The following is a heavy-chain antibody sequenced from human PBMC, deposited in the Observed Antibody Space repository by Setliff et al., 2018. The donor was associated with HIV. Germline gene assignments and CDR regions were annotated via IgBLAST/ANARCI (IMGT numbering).Heavy chain of an antibody. CDR2: ISPSSSTL. CDR1: GLTFSSYS. CDR3: GIRISISVIWTFDY. J-gene: IGHJ4*02. D-gene: IGHD3-3*01. V-gene: IGHV3-48*01. Sequence: GGSLRLSCVASGLTFSSYSMNWVRQAPGKGLEWVSYISPSSSTLYYADSVKGRFTISRDNAKNSLYLQMNSLRAEDTAVYYCGIRISISVIWTFDYWGQGMLVTVSS.